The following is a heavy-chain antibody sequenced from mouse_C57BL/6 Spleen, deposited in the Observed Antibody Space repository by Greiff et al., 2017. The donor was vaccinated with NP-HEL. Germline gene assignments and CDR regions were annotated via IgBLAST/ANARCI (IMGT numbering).Heavy chain of an antibody. CDR1: GYTFTSYW. CDR2: IDPNSGGT. J-gene: IGHJ2*01. CDR3: ARRGDGNYPFDY. V-gene: IGHV1-72*01. D-gene: IGHD2-1*01. Sequence: QVQLKESGAELVKPGASVKLSCKASGYTFTSYWMHWVKQRPGRGLEWIGRIDPNSGGTKYNEKFKSKATLTVDKPSSTAYMQLSSLTSEDSAVYYGARRGDGNYPFDYWGQGTTLTVSS.